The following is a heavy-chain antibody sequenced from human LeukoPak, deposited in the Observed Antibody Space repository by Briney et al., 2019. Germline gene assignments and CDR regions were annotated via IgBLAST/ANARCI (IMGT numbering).Heavy chain of an antibody. CDR1: GFTFSDYY. Sequence: GGSLRLSCAASGFTFSDYYMSWIRQAPGKGLEWVSYISSSGSTIYYADSVKGRFTISRDNAKSSLYLQMNSLRAEDTAMYYCARVYDSSAYYPLDYWGQGTLVTVSS. CDR3: ARVYDSSAYYPLDY. D-gene: IGHD3-22*01. V-gene: IGHV3-11*01. J-gene: IGHJ4*02. CDR2: ISSSGSTI.